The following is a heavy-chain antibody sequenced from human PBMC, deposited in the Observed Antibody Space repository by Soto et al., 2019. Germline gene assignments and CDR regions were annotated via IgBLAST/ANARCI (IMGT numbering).Heavy chain of an antibody. CDR1: GYTFTGYH. CDR2: INTNTGDT. V-gene: IGHV1-2*02. Sequence: QVHLVQSGAEVKEPGASVKVSCKTSGYTFTGYHIHWVRQAPGQGLEWMGWINTNTGDTNYAQKFQGGVTMTRDTSINTAYVQLSRLTSDDTAVYYCARWVGASNWFDPWGQGTLVTVSS. CDR3: ARWVGASNWFDP. J-gene: IGHJ5*02. D-gene: IGHD1-26*01.